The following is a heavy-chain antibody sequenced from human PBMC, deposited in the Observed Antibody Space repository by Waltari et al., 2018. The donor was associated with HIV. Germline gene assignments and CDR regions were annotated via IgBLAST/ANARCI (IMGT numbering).Heavy chain of an antibody. J-gene: IGHJ5*02. Sequence: QVQLQESGPGLVKPSETLSLTCTVSGYSISSGYYWGWIRQPPGKGLEWIGSIYHSGGTYYNPSLKRRVTISVDTSKNQFSLKLRSVTAADTAVYYCASRADYYDSSGYSSHLAFDPWGQGTLVTVSS. D-gene: IGHD3-22*01. V-gene: IGHV4-38-2*02. CDR2: IYHSGGT. CDR3: ASRADYYDSSGYSSHLAFDP. CDR1: GYSISSGYY.